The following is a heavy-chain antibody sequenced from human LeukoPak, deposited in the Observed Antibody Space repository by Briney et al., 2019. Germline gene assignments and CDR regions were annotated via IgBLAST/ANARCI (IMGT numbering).Heavy chain of an antibody. J-gene: IGHJ4*02. V-gene: IGHV1-2*02. D-gene: IGHD6-25*01. CDR2: INPNSGGT. CDR1: GYTFTSYG. Sequence: ASVKVSCKASGYTFTSYGISWVRQAPGQGLEWMGWINPNSGGTNYAQKFQGRVTMTRDTSISTAYMELSRLRSDDTAVYYCARGNAASDMVFDYWGQGTLVTVSS. CDR3: ARGNAASDMVFDY.